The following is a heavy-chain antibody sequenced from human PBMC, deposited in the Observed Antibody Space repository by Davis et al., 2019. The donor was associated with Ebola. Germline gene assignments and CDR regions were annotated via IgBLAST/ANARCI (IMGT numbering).Heavy chain of an antibody. CDR3: TRAGDIYYFDY. CDR2: INPSGGST. J-gene: IGHJ4*02. Sequence: ASVKVSCKASGYTFTSHYMYWVRQAPGQGLEWMGIINPSGGSTSYAQKFQGRVTMTRDTSTSTVYMELSSLRSEDTAVYYCTRAGDIYYFDYWGQGTLVTVSS. CDR1: GYTFTSHY. V-gene: IGHV1-46*03. D-gene: IGHD2-15*01.